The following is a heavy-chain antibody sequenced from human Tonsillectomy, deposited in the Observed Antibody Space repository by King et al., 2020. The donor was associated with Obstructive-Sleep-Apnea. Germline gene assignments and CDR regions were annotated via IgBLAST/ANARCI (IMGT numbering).Heavy chain of an antibody. D-gene: IGHD3-16*01. J-gene: IGHJ4*02. CDR2: SNTSSGVT. CDR3: ARGWDYFDY. V-gene: IGHV1-2*04. Sequence: QLVQSGTEVKKPGASVKVSCKASGYTFTGYQIHWVRQAPGHGLEWMGWSNTSSGVTDYVQKFQGWVTMTRDMSINTAYMELSRLTSDDTAVYYCARGWDYFDYWGQGTLVTVSS. CDR1: GYTFTGYQ.